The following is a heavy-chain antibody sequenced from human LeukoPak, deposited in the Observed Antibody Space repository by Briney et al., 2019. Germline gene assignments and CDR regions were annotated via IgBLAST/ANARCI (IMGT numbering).Heavy chain of an antibody. CDR3: AKLGAYSSSWYGFFDY. CDR2: IYPGDSDT. V-gene: IGHV5-51*01. Sequence: GESLKISCKGSGYNFTNYWIGWVRQMPGKGLEWMGIIYPGDSDTRYSPSFRGQVTISADKSISTAYLQWSSLKASDTAMYYCAKLGAYSSSWYGFFDYWGQGTLVTVSS. D-gene: IGHD6-13*01. CDR1: GYNFTNYW. J-gene: IGHJ4*02.